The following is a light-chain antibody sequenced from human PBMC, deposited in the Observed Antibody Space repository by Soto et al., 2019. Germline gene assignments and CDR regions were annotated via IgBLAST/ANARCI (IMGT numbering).Light chain of an antibody. V-gene: IGLV2-14*01. Sequence: QSVLTQPASVSGSPGQSITISCTGTSSDVAGYIYVSWYQQHPGKAPKLMIFEVSNRPSGVSNRFSGSKSGNTAFLTISGLQAEDEADYYCSSYSSSNTLYVFGTGTKVTVL. CDR2: EVS. J-gene: IGLJ1*01. CDR1: SSDVAGYIY. CDR3: SSYSSSNTLYV.